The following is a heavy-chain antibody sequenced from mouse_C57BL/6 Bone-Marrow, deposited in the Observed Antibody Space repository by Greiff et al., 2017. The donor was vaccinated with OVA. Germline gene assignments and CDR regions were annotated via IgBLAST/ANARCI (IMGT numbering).Heavy chain of an antibody. D-gene: IGHD2-5*01. CDR3: TAYYSNTEFAY. CDR2: ISSGGSYT. V-gene: IGHV5-6*01. Sequence: EVKLMESGGDLVKPGGSLKLSCAASGFTFSSYGMSWVRQTPDKRLEWVATISSGGSYTYYPDSVKGRFTISRDNATNTLYLQMSSLKSEDTAMYYCTAYYSNTEFAYWGQGTLVTVSA. J-gene: IGHJ3*01. CDR1: GFTFSSYG.